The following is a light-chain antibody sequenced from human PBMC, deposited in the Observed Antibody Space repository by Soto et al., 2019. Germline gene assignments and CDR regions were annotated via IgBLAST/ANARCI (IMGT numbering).Light chain of an antibody. CDR2: AAS. CDR3: LRHSTYPLT. CDR1: QGIRND. V-gene: IGKV1-17*01. J-gene: IGKJ1*01. Sequence: DIQMTQFTSSLSASVGDRVTITCRASQGIRNDLGWYQQKPGKAPKRLIYAASSLQSGVPSRFSGSGSGTEFTLAISSLQPEDSATFYCLRHSTYPLTFGQGTKVEIK.